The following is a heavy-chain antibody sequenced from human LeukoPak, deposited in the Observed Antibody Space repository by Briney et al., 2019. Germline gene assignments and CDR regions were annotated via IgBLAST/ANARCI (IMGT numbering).Heavy chain of an antibody. V-gene: IGHV3-23*01. Sequence: GGSLRLSCAASGFTFSSYAMSWVRQAPGKGLEWVSAISGSGGSTYYADAVKGRFTISRDNSKNTLYLQMNSLRGDDTAIYYCARDKNYYDSSGRRKVTDYWGQGTLVTVSS. D-gene: IGHD3-22*01. J-gene: IGHJ4*02. CDR1: GFTFSSYA. CDR2: ISGSGGST. CDR3: ARDKNYYDSSGRRKVTDY.